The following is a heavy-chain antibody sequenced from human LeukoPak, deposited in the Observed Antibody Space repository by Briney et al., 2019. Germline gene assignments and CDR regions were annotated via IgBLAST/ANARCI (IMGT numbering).Heavy chain of an antibody. D-gene: IGHD3-10*01. CDR3: ARVAYYYGSGSYSAFDY. Sequence: PGGSLRLSCAASGFTFSSYEMNWVRQAAGKGREWVSYISSCGSTIYYADSVKGRFTISSDNAKNSLYLQMNSLRAEDTAVYYCARVAYYYGSGSYSAFDYWGQGTVVTVSS. CDR1: GFTFSSYE. CDR2: ISSCGSTI. J-gene: IGHJ4*02. V-gene: IGHV3-48*03.